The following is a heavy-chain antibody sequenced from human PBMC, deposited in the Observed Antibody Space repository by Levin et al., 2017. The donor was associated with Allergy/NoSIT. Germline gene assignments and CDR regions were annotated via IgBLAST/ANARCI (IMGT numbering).Heavy chain of an antibody. Sequence: GESLKISCAASGFTFSSYWMSWVRQAPGKGLEWVANIKQDGSEKYYVDSVKGRFTISRDNAKNSLYLQMNSLRAEDTAVYYCARFGWYPDYYYYYGMDVWGQGTTVTVSS. CDR2: IKQDGSEK. D-gene: IGHD6-19*01. CDR3: ARFGWYPDYYYYYGMDV. CDR1: GFTFSSYW. V-gene: IGHV3-7*01. J-gene: IGHJ6*02.